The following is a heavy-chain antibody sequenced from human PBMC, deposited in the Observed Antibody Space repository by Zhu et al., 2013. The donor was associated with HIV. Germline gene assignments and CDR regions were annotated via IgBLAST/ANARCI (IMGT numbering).Heavy chain of an antibody. CDR2: INGGNGNT. CDR3: ARVKAARHWLGYYGMDV. Sequence: QVQLVQSGAEVKKPGASVKVSCKASGYTFTSYAMYWVRQAPGQRLEWMGWINGGNGNTKYSQKFQGRVTITRDTSASTAYMELSSLRSEDTAVYYCARVKAARHWLGYYGMDVWGQGTTVTVSS. D-gene: IGHD6-6*01. V-gene: IGHV1-3*01. CDR1: GYTFTSYA. J-gene: IGHJ6*02.